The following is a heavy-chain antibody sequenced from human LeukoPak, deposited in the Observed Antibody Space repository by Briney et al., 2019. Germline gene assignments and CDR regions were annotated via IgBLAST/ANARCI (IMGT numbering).Heavy chain of an antibody. J-gene: IGHJ4*02. Sequence: SVKVSCKASGGTFSSYAISWVRQAPGQGLEWMGGIIPIFCTANYAQKFQGRGTITADESTSTAYMELSSLRSEGTAVYYCARDALRGYSYGLTIDYWGQGTLVTVSS. CDR3: ARDALRGYSYGLTIDY. CDR2: IIPIFCTA. CDR1: GGTFSSYA. D-gene: IGHD5-18*01. V-gene: IGHV1-69*01.